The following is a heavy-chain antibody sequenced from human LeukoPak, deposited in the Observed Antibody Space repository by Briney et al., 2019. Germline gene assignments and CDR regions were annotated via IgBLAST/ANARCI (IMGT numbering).Heavy chain of an antibody. V-gene: IGHV3-23*01. Sequence: GGSLRLSCAASGFTFSSYAMSWVRQSPGKGLEWVSAISDSGHSTYYADSVKGRFTISRDKSKNTVYLQMNSLRAEDTAVYYCAGDNGLAGWFGELHLDYWGQGTLVTVSS. J-gene: IGHJ4*02. CDR2: ISDSGHST. CDR1: GFTFSSYA. D-gene: IGHD3-10*01. CDR3: AGDNGLAGWFGELHLDY.